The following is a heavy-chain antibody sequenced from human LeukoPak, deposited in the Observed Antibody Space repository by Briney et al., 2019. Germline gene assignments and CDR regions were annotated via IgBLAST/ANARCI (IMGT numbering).Heavy chain of an antibody. CDR3: ARRDDY. V-gene: IGHV4-38-2*02. CDR1: GYSISSAYY. Sequence: SETLSLTCTVSGYSISSAYYWGWIRQPPGKGLEWIGTFYHSGSTYYNPSLKSRVTISVDTSKNQFSLKLSSVTAADTAVYYCARRDDYWGQGTLVTVSS. J-gene: IGHJ4*02. CDR2: FYHSGST.